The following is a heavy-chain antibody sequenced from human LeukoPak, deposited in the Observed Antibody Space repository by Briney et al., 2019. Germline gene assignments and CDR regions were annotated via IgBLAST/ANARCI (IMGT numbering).Heavy chain of an antibody. V-gene: IGHV3-33*06. D-gene: IGHD6-13*01. CDR2: IWYDGSNK. J-gene: IGHJ4*02. Sequence: PGRSLRLSCAASGFTFSSYGMHWVRQAPGKGLEWVAVIWYDGSNKYYADSVKGRFTISRDNSKNTLYLQMNSLRAEDTAVYYCAKEKDSRSEAFDYWGQGTLVTVSS. CDR3: AKEKDSRSEAFDY. CDR1: GFTFSSYG.